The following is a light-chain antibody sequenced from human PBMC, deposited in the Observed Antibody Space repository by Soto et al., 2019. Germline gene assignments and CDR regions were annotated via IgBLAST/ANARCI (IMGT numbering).Light chain of an antibody. Sequence: EIVLTQSPATLSLSPGERATLSCRASQRVGNNYLAWYQQKPGQPPRVLFFGASTRATGIPDRFSGSGSGTDFSLTITRLEPEDSAVYYCQQYGSSPLTFGGGSKVEIK. CDR3: QQYGSSPLT. J-gene: IGKJ4*01. CDR1: QRVGNNY. CDR2: GAS. V-gene: IGKV3-20*01.